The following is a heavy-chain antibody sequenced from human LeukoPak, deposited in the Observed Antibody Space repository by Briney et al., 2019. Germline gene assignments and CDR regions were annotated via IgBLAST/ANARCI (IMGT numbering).Heavy chain of an antibody. Sequence: PGGSLRLSCAASGFTFSSYAMHWVRQAPGKGLEWVAVISYDGSNKYYADAVKGRFTISRDNSKNTLYLQMNSLRAEDTAVYYCARGHPPKREIIVRGVIPTRNYGMDVWGQGTTVTVSS. CDR3: ARGHPPKREIIVRGVIPTRNYGMDV. V-gene: IGHV3-30*04. D-gene: IGHD3-10*01. CDR2: ISYDGSNK. CDR1: GFTFSSYA. J-gene: IGHJ6*02.